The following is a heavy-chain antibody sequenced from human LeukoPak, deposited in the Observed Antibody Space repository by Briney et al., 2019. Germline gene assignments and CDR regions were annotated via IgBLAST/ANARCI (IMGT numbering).Heavy chain of an antibody. CDR3: AKDTSIGRYCSNGVCSPFDY. J-gene: IGHJ4*02. Sequence: AGGSLRLSCAASGFTFSSYAMSWVRQAPGKGLEWVSAISDTGATTYDAYSVKGRCTISRDNSRSTLHLQMNSPRAEDTALYYCAKDTSIGRYCSNGVCSPFDYWGQGTLVTVSS. V-gene: IGHV3-23*01. D-gene: IGHD2-8*01. CDR2: ISDTGATT. CDR1: GFTFSSYA.